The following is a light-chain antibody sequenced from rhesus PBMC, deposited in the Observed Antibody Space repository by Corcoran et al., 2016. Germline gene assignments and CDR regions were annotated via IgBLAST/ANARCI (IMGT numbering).Light chain of an antibody. J-gene: IGKJ2*01. Sequence: DIQMTQSPSSLSASVGDTVTITCRASQSISSWLAWYQQKPGKAPKHRIYKASSLQSGVPSRFSGSGSGTDFTLTISSLQSEDFATYYCQQYSSSPYSFGQGTKVEIK. CDR2: KAS. V-gene: IGKV1-22*01. CDR1: QSISSW. CDR3: QQYSSSPYS.